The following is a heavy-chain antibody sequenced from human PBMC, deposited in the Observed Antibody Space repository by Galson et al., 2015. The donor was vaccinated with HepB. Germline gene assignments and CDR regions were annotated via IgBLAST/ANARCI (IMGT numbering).Heavy chain of an antibody. D-gene: IGHD6-13*01. Sequence: SLRLSCAASGFTFSSYSMNWVRQAPGKGLEWVSSISSSSSYIYYADSVKGRFTISRDNAKNSLYLQMNSLRAEDTAVYYCARDSSSWYPTPIPDHAFDIWGQGTMVTVSS. J-gene: IGHJ3*02. CDR2: ISSSSSYI. CDR1: GFTFSSYS. V-gene: IGHV3-21*01. CDR3: ARDSSSWYPTPIPDHAFDI.